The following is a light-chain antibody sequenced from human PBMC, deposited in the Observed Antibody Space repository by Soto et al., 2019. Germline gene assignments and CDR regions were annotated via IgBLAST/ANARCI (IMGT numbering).Light chain of an antibody. CDR3: QQYDNWPPLT. J-gene: IGKJ4*01. Sequence: EIVMPQSPATLSVSPGERATLSCRASQSVSSNLAWYQQKPGQAPRLLIYGTSTRATGIPARFSGSGSGTEFTLTISSLQSEDFAVHYCQQYDNWPPLTFGGGTKVEIK. V-gene: IGKV3-15*01. CDR2: GTS. CDR1: QSVSSN.